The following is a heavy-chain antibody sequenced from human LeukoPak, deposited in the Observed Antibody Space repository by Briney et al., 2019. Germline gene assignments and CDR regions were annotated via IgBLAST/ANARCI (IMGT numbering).Heavy chain of an antibody. V-gene: IGHV4-30-4*01. J-gene: IGHJ5*02. CDR1: GGSISSGGYY. D-gene: IGHD3-10*01. CDR3: ARRMSMVRGVIITRWFDP. Sequence: SQTLSLTCTVSGGSISSGGYYWSWIRQPPGKGLEWIGYIYYSGSTYYNPSLKSRVTISVDTSKNQFSLKLSSVTAADTAVYYCARRMSMVRGVIITRWFDPWGQGTLVTVSS. CDR2: IYYSGST.